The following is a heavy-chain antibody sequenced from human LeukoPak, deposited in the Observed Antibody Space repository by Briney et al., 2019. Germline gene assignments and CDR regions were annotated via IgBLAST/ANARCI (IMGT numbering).Heavy chain of an antibody. Sequence: GGSLRLSCAASGFTFSSYWMSWVRQAPGKGLEWVANIKQDGSEKYNVGSVKGRFTISRDNTKNSLYLQMNSLRVEDMAVYYCAREIWKGSTVTPTLDYWGQGTLVTVSS. CDR1: GFTFSSYW. CDR2: IKQDGSEK. V-gene: IGHV3-7*01. CDR3: AREIWKGSTVTPTLDY. J-gene: IGHJ4*02. D-gene: IGHD4-17*01.